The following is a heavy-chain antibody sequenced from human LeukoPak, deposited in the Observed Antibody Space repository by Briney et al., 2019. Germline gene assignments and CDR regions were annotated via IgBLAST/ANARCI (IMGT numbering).Heavy chain of an antibody. CDR1: AYSFTIYW. CDR2: IYPGDSDT. CDR3: ARDSGSIVGATNDFDY. D-gene: IGHD1-26*01. J-gene: IGHJ4*02. V-gene: IGHV5-51*01. Sequence: GESLKISCKGSAYSFTIYWIGWVRQMPGKGLEWMGIIYPGDSDTRYSPSFEGQVTISADKSSSTAYLQWSSLKASDTAMYYCARDSGSIVGATNDFDYWGQGTLVTVSS.